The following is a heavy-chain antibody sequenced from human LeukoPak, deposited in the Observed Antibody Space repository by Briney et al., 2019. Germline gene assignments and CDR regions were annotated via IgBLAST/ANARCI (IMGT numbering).Heavy chain of an antibody. CDR1: GFTFSSYA. CDR3: ARDQFYDYVWGSYRYARSAFDI. Sequence: GGSLRLSCAASGFTFSSYAMHWVRQAPGKGLEWVAVISYDGSNKYYADSVKGRFTISRDNSRNTLYLQMNSLRAEDTAVYYCARDQFYDYVWGSYRYARSAFDIWGQGTMVTVSS. J-gene: IGHJ3*02. D-gene: IGHD3-16*02. V-gene: IGHV3-30*04. CDR2: ISYDGSNK.